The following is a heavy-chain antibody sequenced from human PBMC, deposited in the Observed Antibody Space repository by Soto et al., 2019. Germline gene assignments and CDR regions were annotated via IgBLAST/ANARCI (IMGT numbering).Heavy chain of an antibody. J-gene: IGHJ5*02. CDR2: VYTNGAT. CDR3: AREAAEAVGDGYWCDP. Sequence: PSETLSLTCTVPCDSFSGYYWSWIRQPAGKGLEWIGRVYTNGATDYNASLTSRVTMSVDTSRKQFSLKLRFATAADTAVYYCAREAAEAVGDGYWCDPWGQGTLVTVSS. V-gene: IGHV4-4*07. D-gene: IGHD6-19*01. CDR1: CDSFSGYY.